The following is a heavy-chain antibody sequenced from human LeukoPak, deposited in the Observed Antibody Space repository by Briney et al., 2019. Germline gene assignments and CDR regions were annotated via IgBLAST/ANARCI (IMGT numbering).Heavy chain of an antibody. CDR2: ISGSGGVT. J-gene: IGHJ4*02. Sequence: GGSLRLSCAASEFTFSSHAMSWVRQAPGKGLEWVSIISGSGGVTYYADSVKGRFTISRDNSKNTLYLQMNSLRAEDTAVYYCARVEQQLVLHYWGQGTLVTVSS. V-gene: IGHV3-23*01. D-gene: IGHD6-13*01. CDR3: ARVEQQLVLHY. CDR1: EFTFSSHA.